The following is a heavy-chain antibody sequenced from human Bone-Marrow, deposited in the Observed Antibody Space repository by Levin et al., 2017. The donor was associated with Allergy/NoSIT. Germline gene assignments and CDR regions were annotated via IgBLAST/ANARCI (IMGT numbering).Heavy chain of an antibody. CDR1: GFLFGGSA. CDR2: MRSKPNNYAT. J-gene: IGHJ5*02. Sequence: LSLTCVASGFLFGGSAVHWVRQASGKGLEWLGRMRSKPNNYATAYAASVEGRFTISRDDSKNTAYLQMNSLKTEDTAVYYCLSPPGITSADFSAWGQGTLVTVSS. D-gene: IGHD6-13*01. V-gene: IGHV3-73*01. CDR3: LSPPGITSADFSA.